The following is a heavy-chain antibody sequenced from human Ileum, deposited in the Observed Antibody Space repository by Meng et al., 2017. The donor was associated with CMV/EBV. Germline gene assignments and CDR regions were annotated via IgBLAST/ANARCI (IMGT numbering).Heavy chain of an antibody. Sequence: LTGYYLYWVRQAPGQGLEWMGWINPNSGGTNYGQKFQGRVTMTRDTSINTAYMELSSLISDDTAVYYCARGWGVVLVPTAETNWLDPWGQGTLVTVSS. CDR2: INPNSGGT. CDR3: ARGWGVVLVPTAETNWLDP. J-gene: IGHJ5*02. V-gene: IGHV1-2*02. D-gene: IGHD1-1*01. CDR1: LTGYY.